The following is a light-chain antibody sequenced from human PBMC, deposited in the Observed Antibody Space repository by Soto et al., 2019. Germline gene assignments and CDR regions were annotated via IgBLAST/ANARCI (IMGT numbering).Light chain of an antibody. V-gene: IGKV1-17*01. CDR1: QVIRND. J-gene: IGKJ1*01. Sequence: DIQLTQSPSFLSPSIGESVTITCRASQVIRNDLGWYQQKPAKAPKRLIYAASSLQSGVPSRFSGSGSGTEFALTISSLQPEDSATYYCLQHHTYPRTFGQGTKVDI. CDR3: LQHHTYPRT. CDR2: AAS.